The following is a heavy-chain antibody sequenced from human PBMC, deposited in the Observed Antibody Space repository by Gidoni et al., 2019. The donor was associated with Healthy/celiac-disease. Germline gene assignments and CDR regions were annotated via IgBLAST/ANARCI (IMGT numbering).Heavy chain of an antibody. CDR2: IYYSGST. CDR3: ARGGGGDSGGGVDY. V-gene: IGHV4-59*01. J-gene: IGHJ4*02. D-gene: IGHD2-21*02. CDR1: GGSISSYY. Sequence: QVQLQESGPGLVKPSETLSLTCTVSGGSISSYYWSWIRQPPGKGLEWIGYIYYSGSTNYNPSLKSRVTISVDTAKNQFSLKLCAGTAADTAVYYCARGGGGDSGGGVDYWGQGTLVTVSS.